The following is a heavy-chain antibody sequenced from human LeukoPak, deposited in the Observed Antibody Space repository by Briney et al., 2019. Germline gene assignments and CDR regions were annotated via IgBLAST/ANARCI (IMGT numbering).Heavy chain of an antibody. D-gene: IGHD5-18*01. CDR2: VLDNVRT. CDR1: GGSISSHY. J-gene: IGHJ4*02. CDR3: AAIKRGNIFGFFDF. Sequence: TSETLSLTCTVSGGSISSHYWSWVRQPPGKGLEWIGYVLDNVRTKDNPSLNSRFTLSADTSKNQFSLRLTSVTAADTAVYYCAAIKRGNIFGFFDFWGQGILVTVSS. V-gene: IGHV4-59*11.